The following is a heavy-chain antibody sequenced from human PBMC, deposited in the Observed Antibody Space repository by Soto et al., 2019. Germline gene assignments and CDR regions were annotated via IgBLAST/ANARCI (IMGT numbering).Heavy chain of an antibody. CDR1: GFRFSDYA. Sequence: EVQLVESGGGLVQPGGSLRLSCAASGFRFSDYAMFWVRQAPGKGLEYVSAISYNGVSPYYANSVKDRFTISRDNSREKLVLQKGSRIAVDTAVYYCARGRVEERSGTASGWSTYFDHWGQGSLVTVSS. J-gene: IGHJ4*02. D-gene: IGHD6-19*01. CDR3: ARGRVEERSGTASGWSTYFDH. CDR2: ISYNGVSP. V-gene: IGHV3-64*01.